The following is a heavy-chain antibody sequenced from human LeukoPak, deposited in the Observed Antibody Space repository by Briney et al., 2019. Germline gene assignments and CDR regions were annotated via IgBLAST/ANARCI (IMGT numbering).Heavy chain of an antibody. J-gene: IGHJ5*02. CDR2: ISGSGGST. D-gene: IGHD4-23*01. Sequence: GGSLRLSCAASGFTFSSYAMSWVRQAPGKGLEWVSAISGSGGSTYYAASVKGRFTISRDNFKNTLYLQMNSLRAEDTAVYYCAKDLWKDYGGNWFDPWGQGTLVTVSS. V-gene: IGHV3-23*01. CDR1: GFTFSSYA. CDR3: AKDLWKDYGGNWFDP.